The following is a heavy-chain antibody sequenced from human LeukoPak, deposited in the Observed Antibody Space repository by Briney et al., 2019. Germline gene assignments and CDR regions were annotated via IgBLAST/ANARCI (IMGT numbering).Heavy chain of an antibody. J-gene: IGHJ4*02. CDR2: INHSGST. D-gene: IGHD6-13*01. Sequence: SETLSLTCAVYGGSFSGYYWSWIRQPPGKGLEWIGEINHSGSTNYNPSLKSRVTISVDTSKNQFSLKLSSVTAADTAVYYCARLSGIAAAGTYYFDYWGQGTLVTVSS. V-gene: IGHV4-34*01. CDR3: ARLSGIAAAGTYYFDY. CDR1: GGSFSGYY.